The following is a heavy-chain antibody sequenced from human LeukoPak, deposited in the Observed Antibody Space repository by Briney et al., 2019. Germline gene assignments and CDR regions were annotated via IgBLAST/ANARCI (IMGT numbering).Heavy chain of an antibody. CDR1: GGSFSGYY. J-gene: IGHJ4*02. V-gene: IGHV3-21*01. CDR3: ARAGGSTVSHSDY. CDR2: ISSSTSYI. Sequence: ETLSLTCAVYGGSFSGYYWSWIRQAPGKGLEWVSSISSSTSYIYYADSVKGRFTISKDNAKNSLYLQMNSLRAEDTAVYYCARAGGSTVSHSDYWGQGTLVTVSS. D-gene: IGHD4-17*01.